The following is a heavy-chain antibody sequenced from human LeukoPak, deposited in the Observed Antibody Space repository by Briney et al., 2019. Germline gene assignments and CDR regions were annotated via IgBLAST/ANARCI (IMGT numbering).Heavy chain of an antibody. V-gene: IGHV3-23*01. CDR1: GFTFSNYA. CDR3: AKESQGAFDI. J-gene: IGHJ3*02. CDR2: ISGSGGST. Sequence: GGSLRLSCGVSGFTFSNYAMSWVRQAPGKGLEWVSAISGSGGSTYYADSVKGRFTISRDNSKNTLYMQMNSLRAEDTAVYYCAKESQGAFDIWGQGTMVTVSS.